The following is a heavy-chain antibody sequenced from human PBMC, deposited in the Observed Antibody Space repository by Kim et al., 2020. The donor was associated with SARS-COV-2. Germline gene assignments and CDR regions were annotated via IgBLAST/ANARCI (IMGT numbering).Heavy chain of an antibody. D-gene: IGHD3-10*01. CDR3: ASEGYLAGILDY. V-gene: IGHV4-39*01. Sequence: YYNPCLKSRVTIPIDTSKKQFSLGLSSVTAAHAAGYYCASEGYLAGILDYWGQGSLVTVSS. J-gene: IGHJ4*02.